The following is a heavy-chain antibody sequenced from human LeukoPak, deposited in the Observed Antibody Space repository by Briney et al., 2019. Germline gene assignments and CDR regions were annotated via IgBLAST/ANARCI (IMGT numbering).Heavy chain of an antibody. CDR2: ISAYNGNT. D-gene: IGHD5-12*01. J-gene: IGHJ4*02. Sequence: ASVKVSCKASGYTFTSYGISWVRQAPGQGLEWMGWISAYNGNTNYAQKFQGRVTITRDTSASTAYMELSSLRSEDTAVYYCARGRYGGYAIDYWGQGTLVTVSS. V-gene: IGHV1-18*01. CDR1: GYTFTSYG. CDR3: ARGRYGGYAIDY.